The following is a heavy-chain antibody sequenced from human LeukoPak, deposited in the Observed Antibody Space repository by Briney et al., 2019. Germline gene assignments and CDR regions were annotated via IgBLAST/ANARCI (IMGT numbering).Heavy chain of an antibody. CDR2: IYSGGRT. J-gene: IGHJ6*03. D-gene: IGHD6-13*01. CDR3: ARVGMTDPYYYYYYMDV. CDR1: GVTVRNSY. Sequence: VGSLRLSCVASGVTVRNSYMCWGRQAPGEGLESVSLIYSGGRTYYADSVKGRFTISRDNSKYTLYLQMNSLRAEDTAVYYCARVGMTDPYYYYYYMDVWGKGTTVTVSS. V-gene: IGHV3-66*01.